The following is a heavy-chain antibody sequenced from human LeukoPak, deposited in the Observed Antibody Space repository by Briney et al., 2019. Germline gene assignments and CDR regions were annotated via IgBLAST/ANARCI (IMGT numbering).Heavy chain of an antibody. Sequence: GASLRLSCVASGFPFKGYWMTWVRQSPGKGLDWVSNIKPDGSETNYLDSVKGRFTISRDNARDSLFLEMNNLRVDDTAVYYCARDGGELWPLDEWGQGILVTVSS. CDR2: IKPDGSET. CDR3: ARDGGELWPLDE. CDR1: GFPFKGYW. J-gene: IGHJ4*02. V-gene: IGHV3-7*01. D-gene: IGHD3-10*01.